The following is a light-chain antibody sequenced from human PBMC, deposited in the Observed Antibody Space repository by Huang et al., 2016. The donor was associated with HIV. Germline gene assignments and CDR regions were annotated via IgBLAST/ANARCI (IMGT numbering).Light chain of an antibody. CDR2: KAT. Sequence: DIQMTQSPSTLSAYVGDRVTITCRASQSISSWLAWYQQKPGKAPKLVIYKATSVESGVPSMFSGSGSGTEFTLTISSLQPDDFATYYCQQYNSYSTFGQGTKVEIK. CDR3: QQYNSYST. V-gene: IGKV1-5*03. J-gene: IGKJ1*01. CDR1: QSISSW.